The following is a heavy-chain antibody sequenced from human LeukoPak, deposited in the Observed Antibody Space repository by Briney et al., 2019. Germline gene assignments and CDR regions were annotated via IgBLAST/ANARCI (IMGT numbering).Heavy chain of an antibody. Sequence: ASVKVSCKASGYTFTDYYMHWVRQAPGQGLEWMAWINPNSGGTYYAQNFHDRITLTRDTSISTAYMELSRLRSDDTAIYYCARANALYCSSTSCLFDYWGQGTLVTVSS. D-gene: IGHD2-2*01. J-gene: IGHJ4*02. CDR3: ARANALYCSSTSCLFDY. CDR1: GYTFTDYY. CDR2: INPNSGGT. V-gene: IGHV1-2*02.